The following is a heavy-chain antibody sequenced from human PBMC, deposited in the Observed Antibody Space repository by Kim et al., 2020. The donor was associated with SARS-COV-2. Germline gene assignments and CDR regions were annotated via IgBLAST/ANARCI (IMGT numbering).Heavy chain of an antibody. CDR1: GGSFSGYY. CDR3: ARGKNPRGDYVWGSYRYGNQNWFDP. CDR2: INHSGST. D-gene: IGHD3-16*02. V-gene: IGHV4-34*01. Sequence: SETLSLTCAVYGGSFSGYYWSWIRQPPGKGLEWIGEINHSGSTNYNPSLKSRVTISVDTSKNQFSLKLSSVTAADTAVYYCARGKNPRGDYVWGSYRYGNQNWFDPWGQGTLVTVSS. J-gene: IGHJ5*02.